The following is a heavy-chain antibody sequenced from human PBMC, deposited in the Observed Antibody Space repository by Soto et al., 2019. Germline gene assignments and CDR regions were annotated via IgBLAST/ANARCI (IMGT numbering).Heavy chain of an antibody. CDR2: MYYSGGA. Sequence: SETLYLTCAVSVVSSHNSHSFWGWILQPPGKGLEFIGSMYYSGGANYNPSLKSRVTISLDTSKNQFSLTVNSVTAADTAIYYCGRVVEGATRHTDFDSWGQGTLVTVSS. CDR1: VVSSHNSHSF. CDR3: GRVVEGATRHTDFDS. D-gene: IGHD2-15*01. J-gene: IGHJ5*01. V-gene: IGHV4-39*01.